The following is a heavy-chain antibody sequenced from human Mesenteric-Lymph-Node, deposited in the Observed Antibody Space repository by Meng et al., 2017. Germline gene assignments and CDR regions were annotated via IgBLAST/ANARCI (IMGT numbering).Heavy chain of an antibody. V-gene: IGHV1-46*01. CDR1: GYTFTMYG. Sequence: ASVKVSCKASGYTFTMYGFSWVRQAPGQGLEWMGIINPSGGSTSYAQKFQGRVTITADKSTSTAYMELSSLRSEDTAVYYCARIADGYSYGSFDYWGQGTLVTVSS. J-gene: IGHJ4*02. CDR2: INPSGGST. D-gene: IGHD5-18*01. CDR3: ARIADGYSYGSFDY.